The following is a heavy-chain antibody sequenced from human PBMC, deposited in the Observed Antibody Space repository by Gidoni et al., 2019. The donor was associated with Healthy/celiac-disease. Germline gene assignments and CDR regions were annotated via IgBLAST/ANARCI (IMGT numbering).Heavy chain of an antibody. CDR1: GGSISSSSSY. CDR2: IYYSGRT. J-gene: IGHJ3*02. CDR3: ARPVTLGGQGPYCSSTSCYKPDAFDI. D-gene: IGHD2-2*02. V-gene: IGHV4-39*01. Sequence: QLQLQESGPGLVKPSETLSLTRTVSGGSISSSSSYWGWIRPPPGKGLEWIGSIYYSGRTYYNPSLKSRVTIAVDTSKNQLSLKLSSVTAADTAVYYCARPVTLGGQGPYCSSTSCYKPDAFDIWGQGTMVTVSS.